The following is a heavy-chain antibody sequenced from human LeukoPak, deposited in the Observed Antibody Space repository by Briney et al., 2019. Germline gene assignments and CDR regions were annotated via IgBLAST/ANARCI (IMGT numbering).Heavy chain of an antibody. CDR1: GFTFSSYS. Sequence: GSLRLSCAASGFTFSSYSMNWVRQAPGKGLEWVSYISSSSSTIYYADSVKGRFTISRDNAKNSLYLQMDSLRAEDTAVYYCARDSVEWFSDGVNYFDYWGQGTLVTVYS. V-gene: IGHV3-48*04. CDR3: ARDSVEWFSDGVNYFDY. D-gene: IGHD3-3*01. J-gene: IGHJ4*02. CDR2: ISSSSSTI.